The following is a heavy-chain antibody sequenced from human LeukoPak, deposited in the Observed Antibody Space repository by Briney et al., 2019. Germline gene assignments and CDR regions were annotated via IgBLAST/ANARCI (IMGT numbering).Heavy chain of an antibody. Sequence: ASVKVSCKASGYTFTSYDINWVRQATGQGLEWMGWMNPNSGNTGYAQKFQGRVTMTRDTSVSTAYMELSRLRSDDTAVYYCARDLQVVPAAILYYWGQGTLVTVSS. J-gene: IGHJ4*02. CDR1: GYTFTSYD. V-gene: IGHV1-8*01. CDR3: ARDLQVVPAAILYY. D-gene: IGHD2-2*01. CDR2: MNPNSGNT.